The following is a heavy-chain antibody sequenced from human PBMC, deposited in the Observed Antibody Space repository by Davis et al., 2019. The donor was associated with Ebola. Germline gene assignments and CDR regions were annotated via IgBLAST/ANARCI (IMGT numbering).Heavy chain of an antibody. CDR2: INPITGGT. D-gene: IGHD3-22*01. CDR3: AREGGRYYDSSGYVFDI. CDR1: GYRFTSYY. V-gene: IGHV1-46*01. Sequence: SVKVSCKASGYRFTSYYMHWVRQAPGQGLEWMGIINPITGGTSYAQNFQDRVNMTRDTSTSTVYMELSSLRSEDTAVYYCAREGGRYYDSSGYVFDIWGQGTMVKVSS. J-gene: IGHJ3*02.